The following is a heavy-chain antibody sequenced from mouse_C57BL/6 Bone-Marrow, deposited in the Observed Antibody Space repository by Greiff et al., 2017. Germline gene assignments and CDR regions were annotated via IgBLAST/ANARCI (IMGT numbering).Heavy chain of an antibody. CDR2: IWSGGST. Sequence: VHLVESGPGLVQPSQSLSITCTVSGFSLTSYGVHWVRQSPGKGLEWLGVIWSGGSTDYNAAFISRLSISKDNSKSQVFFKMNSLQADDTAIYYCASSYYYGSSYGFAYWGQGTLVTVSA. V-gene: IGHV2-2*01. CDR3: ASSYYYGSSYGFAY. CDR1: GFSLTSYG. J-gene: IGHJ3*01. D-gene: IGHD1-1*01.